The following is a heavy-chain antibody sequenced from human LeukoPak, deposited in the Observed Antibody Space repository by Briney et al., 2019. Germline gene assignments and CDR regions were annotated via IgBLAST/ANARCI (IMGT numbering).Heavy chain of an antibody. CDR3: AYQGPRATTFDY. V-gene: IGHV6-1*01. D-gene: IGHD5-12*01. CDR2: TYYRSKWYN. CDR1: GDSVSSNSAA. J-gene: IGHJ4*02. Sequence: SQTLSLTCAISGDSVSSNSAAWNWIRQSPSRGLEWLGRTYYRSKWYNDYAVSVKSRVTINPDTSKNQFPLQLNSVTPEDTAVYYCAYQGPRATTFDYWGQGTLVTVSS.